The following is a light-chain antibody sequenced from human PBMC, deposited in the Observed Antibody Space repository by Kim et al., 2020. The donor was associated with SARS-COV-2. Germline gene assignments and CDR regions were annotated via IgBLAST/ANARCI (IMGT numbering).Light chain of an antibody. CDR3: MLSYGGAPWV. Sequence: GGTVTLTFVPSSGAVTSGHYPSWFQQKPGQAPRTLIYDTDNQHSWTPARFSGSLLRGKAALTLSGAQPEDEAEYYCMLSYGGAPWVFGGGTQLTVL. V-gene: IGLV7-46*01. CDR2: DTD. J-gene: IGLJ3*02. CDR1: SGAVTSGHY.